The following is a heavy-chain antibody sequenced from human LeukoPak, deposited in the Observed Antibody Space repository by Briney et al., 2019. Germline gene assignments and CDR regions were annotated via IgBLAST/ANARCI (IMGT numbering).Heavy chain of an antibody. CDR1: GYSISSGYY. J-gene: IGHJ6*03. V-gene: IGHV4-61*01. Sequence: SETLSLTCTVSGYSISSGYYWGWIRQPPGKGLEWIGYIYYSGSTNYNPSLKSRVTISVDTSKNQFSLKLSSVTAADTAEYYCARSLGGYDYVWGSYRGHYYYYYMDVWGKGTTVTISS. CDR3: ARSLGGYDYVWGSYRGHYYYYYMDV. D-gene: IGHD3-16*02. CDR2: IYYSGST.